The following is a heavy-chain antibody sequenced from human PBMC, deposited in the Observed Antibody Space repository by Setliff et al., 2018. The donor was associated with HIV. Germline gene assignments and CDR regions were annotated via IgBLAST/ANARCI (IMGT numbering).Heavy chain of an antibody. J-gene: IGHJ4*02. Sequence: PSETLSLTCTVSGGSISSYYWSWIRQPAGKGLEWIGHIYISGNTNYNPSFNSRVTMSVDTSKNQFSLRLTSVTAAVTAMYHCARDRMPMASWVPDKWGQGTLVTVSS. V-gene: IGHV4-4*07. CDR2: IYISGNT. CDR3: ARDRMPMASWVPDK. CDR1: GGSISSYY. D-gene: IGHD2-2*01.